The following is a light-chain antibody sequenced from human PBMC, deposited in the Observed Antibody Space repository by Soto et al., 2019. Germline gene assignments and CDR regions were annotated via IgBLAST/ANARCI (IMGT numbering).Light chain of an antibody. J-gene: IGKJ4*01. V-gene: IGKV1-39*01. Sequence: DIQMTQSPSSLFQLVGERFTFTCRAGKGITSYLNWYQQKPGKAPKLLIYAASSLQSGVPSRFSGSGSGTDFTLTISSLQPEDFATYYCQQSYSTPLTFGGGTKVEIK. CDR2: AAS. CDR3: QQSYSTPLT. CDR1: KGITSY.